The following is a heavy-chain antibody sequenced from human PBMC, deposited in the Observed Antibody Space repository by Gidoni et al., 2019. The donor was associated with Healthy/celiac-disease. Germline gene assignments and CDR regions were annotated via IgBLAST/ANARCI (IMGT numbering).Heavy chain of an antibody. J-gene: IGHJ6*02. V-gene: IGHV4-4*02. CDR1: GGSISSSNW. CDR2: IYHSGST. Sequence: QVQLQESGPGLVKPSGTLSLTCAVAGGSISSSNWWSWVRQPPGKGLEWIGEIYHSGSTNYNPSRKSRVTISVDKSKNQFALKLSSVTAADTAVYYCASQDDYGDPRHYYYGMDVWGQGTTVTVSS. D-gene: IGHD4-17*01. CDR3: ASQDDYGDPRHYYYGMDV.